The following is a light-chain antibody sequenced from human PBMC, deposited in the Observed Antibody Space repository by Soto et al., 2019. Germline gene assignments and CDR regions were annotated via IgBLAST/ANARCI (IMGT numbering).Light chain of an antibody. Sequence: DIQMTQSPSTLSASVGDRVNITCRASQSISSWLALYQQKAGEAPKLLMYKASTLDSGVPSRFSGSGSGTEFTLTISSLQPEDFATYYCQQYNNYAFTFGPGTKVDIK. J-gene: IGKJ3*01. CDR2: KAS. CDR3: QQYNNYAFT. CDR1: QSISSW. V-gene: IGKV1-5*03.